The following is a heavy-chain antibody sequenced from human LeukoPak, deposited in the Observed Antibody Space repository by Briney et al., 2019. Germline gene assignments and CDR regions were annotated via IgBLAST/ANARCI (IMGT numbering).Heavy chain of an antibody. CDR2: IKPDGSAQ. CDR3: ARDDPDYGTGDDAFDV. CDR1: GFTFSNSW. J-gene: IGHJ3*01. Sequence: GGSLRLSCAASGFTFSNSWMSWVRQAPGKGLEWVATIKPDGSAQYYVDSVKGRFTISRDNAKNSLFLQINSLRAEDTAVYYCARDDPDYGTGDDAFDVWGQGTMVTVSS. V-gene: IGHV3-7*01. D-gene: IGHD3-10*01.